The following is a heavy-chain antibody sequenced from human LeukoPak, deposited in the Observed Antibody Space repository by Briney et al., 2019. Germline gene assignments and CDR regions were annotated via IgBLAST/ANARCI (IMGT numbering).Heavy chain of an antibody. CDR2: IYDGGST. Sequence: GGSLRLSCAASGFTFSNYAMIWVRQAPGKGLEWVSVIYDGGSTYYADSVKGRFIISRDNSKNTLYLEMNSLRAEDTAVYYCARFYGVPDGWFDPWGQGTLVTVSS. V-gene: IGHV3-66*01. CDR1: GFTFSNYA. J-gene: IGHJ5*02. D-gene: IGHD4-17*01. CDR3: ARFYGVPDGWFDP.